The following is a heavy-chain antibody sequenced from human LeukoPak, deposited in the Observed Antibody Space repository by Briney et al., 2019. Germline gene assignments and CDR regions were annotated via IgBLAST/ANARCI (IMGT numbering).Heavy chain of an antibody. D-gene: IGHD3-16*01. CDR2: IRHDESEK. CDR1: GFSFNSDW. V-gene: IGHV3-7*01. Sequence: GGSLRLSCAASGFSFNSDWMDWVRQAPGKGLEWVANIRHDESEKNYLDSVKGRFTISRDNAQNSLYLQMNGLRVGDTAVYYCTRRLDDWGQGTLVTVSS. CDR3: TRRLDD. J-gene: IGHJ4*02.